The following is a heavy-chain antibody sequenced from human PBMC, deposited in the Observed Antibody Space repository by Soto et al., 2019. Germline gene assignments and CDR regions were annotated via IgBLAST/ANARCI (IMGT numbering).Heavy chain of an antibody. V-gene: IGHV4-31*03. D-gene: IGHD6-19*01. Sequence: SETLSLTCTVSGGSISSGGYYWSWIRQHPGKGLEWIGYIYYSGSTYYNPSLKSRVTISVDTSKNQFSLKLSSVTAADTAVYYCARGSSGWYSGGNWFDPWGQGTLVTVSS. CDR2: IYYSGST. J-gene: IGHJ5*02. CDR3: ARGSSGWYSGGNWFDP. CDR1: GGSISSGGYY.